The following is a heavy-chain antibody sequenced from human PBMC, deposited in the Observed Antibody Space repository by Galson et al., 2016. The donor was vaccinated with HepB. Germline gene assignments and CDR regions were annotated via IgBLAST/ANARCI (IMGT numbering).Heavy chain of an antibody. Sequence: SETLSLTCAVSGGSISSSNWWSWVRQPPGKGLEWIGEIYHSGRTNYNPSLKSRVTISVDKSKNQFSLKLRSVTAADTAVYYCARAAKGYCSGGSCQNGFDPWGQGTLVTVSS. CDR1: GGSISSSNW. V-gene: IGHV4-4*02. CDR2: IYHSGRT. D-gene: IGHD2-15*01. CDR3: ARAAKGYCSGGSCQNGFDP. J-gene: IGHJ5*02.